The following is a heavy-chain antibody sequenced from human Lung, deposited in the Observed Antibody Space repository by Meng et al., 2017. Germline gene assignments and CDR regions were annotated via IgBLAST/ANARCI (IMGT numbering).Heavy chain of an antibody. CDR1: VGPITSSTW. J-gene: IGHJ4*02. CDR3: ARFDISSSGRGDY. V-gene: IGHV4-4*02. Sequence: QVLLQEWGPGLWKPWGILSLTCAVSVGPITSSTWWSWVRQTPGKGLEWFGEIFHSGSTNYNPPLESRVTISVDKSKNQFSLKVYSVTAADTATYYCARFDISSSGRGDYWGQGILVTVSS. CDR2: IFHSGST. D-gene: IGHD1-26*01.